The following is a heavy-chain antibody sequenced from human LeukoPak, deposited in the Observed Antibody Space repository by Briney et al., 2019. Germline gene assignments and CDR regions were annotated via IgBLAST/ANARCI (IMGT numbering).Heavy chain of an antibody. CDR2: ISSSSTI. J-gene: IGHJ6*03. CDR3: ARDPYYYDSSGYYHYYYYYMDV. D-gene: IGHD3-22*01. CDR1: GFTFSSYS. Sequence: GGSLRLSCAASGFTFSSYSMNWVRQAPGKGLEWVSYISSSSTIYYADSVKGRFTISRDNAKNSLYLQMNSLRAEDTAVYYCARDPYYYDSSGYYHYYYYYMDVWGRGTTVTVSS. V-gene: IGHV3-48*01.